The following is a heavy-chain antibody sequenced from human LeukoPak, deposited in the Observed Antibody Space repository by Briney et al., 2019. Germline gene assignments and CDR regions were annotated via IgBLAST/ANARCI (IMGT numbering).Heavy chain of an antibody. CDR1: GYTFTGYY. D-gene: IGHD3-22*01. CDR3: AILLPHYYDSSGYSH. Sequence: GASVKVSCKASGYTFTGYYMHWVRQAPGQGLEWMGWINPNSGGTNYAQKFQGRVTMTRDTSISTAYMELSRLRSDDTAVYYCAILLPHYYDSSGYSHWGQGTLVTVSS. V-gene: IGHV1-2*02. CDR2: INPNSGGT. J-gene: IGHJ4*02.